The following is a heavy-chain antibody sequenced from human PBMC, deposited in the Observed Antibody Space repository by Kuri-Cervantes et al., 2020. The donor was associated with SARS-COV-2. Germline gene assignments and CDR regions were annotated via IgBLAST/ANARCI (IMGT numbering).Heavy chain of an antibody. CDR2: INSDGSST. Sequence: GESLKISCAASGFTFSSYWMHWVRQAPGKGLVWVSRINSDGSSTSYAGSVKGRFTISRDNAKNSLYLQMNSLRAEDTAVYYCARDFNPLDYWGQGTLVTVSS. CDR1: GFTFSSYW. CDR3: ARDFNPLDY. V-gene: IGHV3-74*01. J-gene: IGHJ4*02.